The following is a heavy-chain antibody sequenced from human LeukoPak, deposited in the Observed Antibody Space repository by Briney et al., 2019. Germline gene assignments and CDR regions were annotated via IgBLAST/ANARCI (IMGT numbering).Heavy chain of an antibody. J-gene: IGHJ4*02. V-gene: IGHV3-30*04. Sequence: GGSLRLSCAASGFTFSSYAMHWVRQAPGKGLEWVAVISYDGNHIFYADSVKGRFTISRDNSKNTLYLQMNSLTTEDTAVYYCARCGGDCYTSTQGFDYWGQGALVTVSS. D-gene: IGHD2-21*02. CDR2: ISYDGNHI. CDR1: GFTFSSYA. CDR3: ARCGGDCYTSTQGFDY.